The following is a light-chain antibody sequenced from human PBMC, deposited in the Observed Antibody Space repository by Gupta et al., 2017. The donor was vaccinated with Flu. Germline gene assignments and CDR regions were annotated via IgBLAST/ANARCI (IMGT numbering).Light chain of an antibody. V-gene: IGKV3-20*01. CDR1: QTVTDGY. J-gene: IGKJ4*01. CDR2: GVS. CDR3: QQHGGSPPIT. Sequence: EIVLPLSQGTLSLSPGDRATLSCRASQTVTDGYLAWYQQTPGQAPRLLIFGVSNRATGIPARFSGSGSGTDFTLTISRLEPQDFAVYYCQQHGGSPPITFGGGTRVEFK.